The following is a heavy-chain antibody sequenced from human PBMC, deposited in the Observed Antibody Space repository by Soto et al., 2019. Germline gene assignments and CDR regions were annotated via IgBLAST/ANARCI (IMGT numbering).Heavy chain of an antibody. CDR3: ARDSHYYDLDY. J-gene: IGHJ4*02. Sequence: GASVKVSCKASGYTFTSYGISWVRQAPGQGLEWMGWISAYNGNTNYAQKFQGRVTMTRDTSTSTVYMELSSLRSEDTAVYYCARDSHYYDLDYWGQGTLVTVS. CDR1: GYTFTSYG. V-gene: IGHV1-18*01. D-gene: IGHD3-22*01. CDR2: ISAYNGNT.